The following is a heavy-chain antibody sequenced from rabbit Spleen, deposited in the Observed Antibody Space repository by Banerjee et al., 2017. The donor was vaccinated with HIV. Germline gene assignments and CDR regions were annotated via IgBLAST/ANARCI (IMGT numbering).Heavy chain of an antibody. CDR3: ARDSGSSYPPNYLNL. Sequence: QSLESSGGDLVKPGASLTLTCRAFGFDFINNAMCWVRQAPGKGLEWIGCMASSEVIYYASWAKGRFSISKASSTTVTLQMTSLTVADTATYFCARDSGSSYPPNYLNLWGPGHPGHRL. D-gene: IGHD8-1*01. J-gene: IGHJ4*01. V-gene: IGHV1S40*01. CDR2: MASSEVI. CDR1: GFDFINNA.